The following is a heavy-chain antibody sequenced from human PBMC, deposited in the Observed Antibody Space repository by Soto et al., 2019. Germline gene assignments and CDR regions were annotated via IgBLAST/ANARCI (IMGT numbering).Heavy chain of an antibody. Sequence: GGSLRLSCAASGFTFDDYTMHWVRQAPGKGLEWVSLISWDGGSTYYADSVKGRFTISRDNSKNSLYLQMNSLRTEDTALYYCAKDWGTMIVPSGGMDVWGQGTTVTVSS. V-gene: IGHV3-43*01. CDR2: ISWDGGST. D-gene: IGHD3-22*01. CDR1: GFTFDDYT. J-gene: IGHJ6*02. CDR3: AKDWGTMIVPSGGMDV.